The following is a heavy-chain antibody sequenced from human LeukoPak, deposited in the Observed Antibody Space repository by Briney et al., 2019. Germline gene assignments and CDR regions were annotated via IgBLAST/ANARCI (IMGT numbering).Heavy chain of an antibody. Sequence: GGSLRLSCAASGFTFSIYAMSWVRQAPGKGLEWVSAISGSGGTAYYADSVKGRFTISRDNSKNTLYLQMNSLRAEDTAVYYCAKKGYYDGSGYYMYYFYHWGQGTLVTVSS. CDR1: GFTFSIYA. V-gene: IGHV3-23*01. D-gene: IGHD3-22*01. J-gene: IGHJ4*02. CDR2: ISGSGGTA. CDR3: AKKGYYDGSGYYMYYFYH.